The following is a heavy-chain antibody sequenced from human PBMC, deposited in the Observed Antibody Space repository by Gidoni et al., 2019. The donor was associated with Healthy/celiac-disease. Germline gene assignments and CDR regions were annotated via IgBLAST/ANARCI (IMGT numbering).Heavy chain of an antibody. Sequence: QVQLQQWGAGLLKPSETLSLTCAVYGGSFSGYYWSWIRQPPGKGLDWMGEINHSGSTNYNPSLQSRVTISVDRSKNQFSLKLSSVTAADTAVYYCARGGRATVTDPPEFYYYGMDVWGQGTTVTVSS. D-gene: IGHD4-17*01. CDR3: ARGGRATVTDPPEFYYYGMDV. CDR2: INHSGST. J-gene: IGHJ6*02. CDR1: GGSFSGYY. V-gene: IGHV4-34*01.